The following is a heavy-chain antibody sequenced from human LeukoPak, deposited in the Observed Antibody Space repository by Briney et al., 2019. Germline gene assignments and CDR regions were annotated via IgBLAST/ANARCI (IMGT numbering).Heavy chain of an antibody. D-gene: IGHD4-17*01. CDR1: GFTFNNYS. CDR3: ARDTVTTRDYYYGMDV. V-gene: IGHV3-21*01. J-gene: IGHJ6*02. Sequence: GGSLRLSCAASGFTFNNYSMNWVRQAPGKGLEWVSSISSSSSYIYYADSVKGRFTISRDNAKNSLYLQMNSLRAEDTAVYYCARDTVTTRDYYYGMDVWGQGTTVTVSS. CDR2: ISSSSSYI.